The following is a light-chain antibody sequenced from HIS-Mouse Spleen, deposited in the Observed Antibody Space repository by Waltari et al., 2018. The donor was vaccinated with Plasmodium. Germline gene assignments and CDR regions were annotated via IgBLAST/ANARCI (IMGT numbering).Light chain of an antibody. V-gene: IGLV3-10*01. CDR3: YSTDSSGNHRV. Sequence: SYELTQPPSVSVSPGQTARITCSGDALPKKYAYWYQHKSGQAPVLVIYEDSKRPPGIHERVSGSISGTMATLTISGAQVEDEADYYCYSTDSSGNHRVFGGGTKLTVL. CDR2: EDS. J-gene: IGLJ3*02. CDR1: ALPKKY.